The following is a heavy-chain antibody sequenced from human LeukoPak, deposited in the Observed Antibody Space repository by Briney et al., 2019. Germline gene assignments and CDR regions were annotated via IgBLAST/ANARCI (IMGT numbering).Heavy chain of an antibody. CDR3: AGDYSNWINWFDP. V-gene: IGHV3-23*01. Sequence: GGSLRLSCATSGFIFDDYTMHWVRQAPGKGLEWVSAISGSGGSTYYADSVKGRFTISRDNSKNTLYLQMNSLRAEDTAVYYCAGDYSNWINWFDPWGQGTLVTVSS. J-gene: IGHJ5*02. CDR1: GFIFDDYT. D-gene: IGHD4-11*01. CDR2: ISGSGGST.